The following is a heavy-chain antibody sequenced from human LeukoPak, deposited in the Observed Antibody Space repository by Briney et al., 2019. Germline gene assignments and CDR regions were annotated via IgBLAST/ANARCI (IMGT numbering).Heavy chain of an antibody. CDR3: ARDPGGAGNIDY. V-gene: IGHV3-21*01. CDR1: GFTFSSYS. J-gene: IGHJ4*02. Sequence: GGSLRLSCAASGFTFSSYSMNWVRQAPGKGLEWVSSISSSSSYIYYADSVKGRFTISRDNAKNSLYLQMNSLRAEDTAVYYCARDPGGAGNIDYWGQGTLVTVSS. D-gene: IGHD4-23*01. CDR2: ISSSSSYI.